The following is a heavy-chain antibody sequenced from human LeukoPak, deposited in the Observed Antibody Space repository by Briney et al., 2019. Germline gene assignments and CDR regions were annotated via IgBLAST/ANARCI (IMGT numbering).Heavy chain of an antibody. CDR1: GFTFSSYW. D-gene: IGHD2-2*01. V-gene: IGHV3-7*01. CDR2: IKQDGSEK. Sequence: PGGSLRLSCAASGFTFSSYWMSWVRQAPGKGLEWVAHIKQDGSEKYYVDSVKGRFTISRDNAKNSLYLQMNSLRAEDTAVYYCARGGYCSSTSCYYYYYGMDVWGQGTTVTVSS. CDR3: ARGGYCSSTSCYYYYYGMDV. J-gene: IGHJ6*02.